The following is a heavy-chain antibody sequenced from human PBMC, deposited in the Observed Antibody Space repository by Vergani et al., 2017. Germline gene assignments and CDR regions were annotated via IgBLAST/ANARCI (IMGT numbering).Heavy chain of an antibody. Sequence: QITLKESGPTLVTPTQTLTLTCTFSGFSLTTSGVGVGWIRQPPGKALEWLALIYWNDGKSYSPSLRNRLTITKDTSKNQVVLTLTNVDPVDTATYYCAHTAAVAAPFGYLGQGTRVTVSS. V-gene: IGHV2-5*01. J-gene: IGHJ4*02. D-gene: IGHD2-15*01. CDR2: IYWNDGK. CDR1: GFSLTTSGVG. CDR3: AHTAAVAAPFGY.